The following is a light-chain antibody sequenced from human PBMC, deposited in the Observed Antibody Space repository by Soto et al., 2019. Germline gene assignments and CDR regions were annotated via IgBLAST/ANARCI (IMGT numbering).Light chain of an antibody. V-gene: IGKV1-5*03. J-gene: IGKJ1*01. CDR2: KAS. Sequence: DIQMTQSPSTMSASLGDGVTIXXRASQSISSWLAWYQQKPGKAPDLLIYKASTLKSGVPSRFSGRKVGTQFILTISSLQPDDFATYYCQQYNSYWTFGQGTKVDIK. CDR3: QQYNSYWT. CDR1: QSISSW.